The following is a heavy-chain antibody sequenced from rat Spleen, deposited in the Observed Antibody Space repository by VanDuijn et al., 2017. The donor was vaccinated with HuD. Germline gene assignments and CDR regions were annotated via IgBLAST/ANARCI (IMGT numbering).Heavy chain of an antibody. V-gene: IGHV5-25*01. CDR2: ISTGGGNT. J-gene: IGHJ2*01. CDR3: TRENWVLDY. Sequence: EVQLVESGGGLVQPGRSLKLSCAASGFTYSNYVMAWVSQAPTKGLEWVASISTGGGNTYYRDSVNGRFTISRDNAKSILYLQMNSLRSEDTATYYCTRENWVLDYWGQGVMVTVSS. D-gene: IGHD5-1*01. CDR1: GFTYSNYV.